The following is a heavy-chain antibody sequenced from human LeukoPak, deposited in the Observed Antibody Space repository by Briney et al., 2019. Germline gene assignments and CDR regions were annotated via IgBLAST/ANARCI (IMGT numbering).Heavy chain of an antibody. CDR3: AKEIYSSSWSYFDY. CDR1: GFTFSGYS. CDR2: IRYDGSNK. V-gene: IGHV3-30*02. D-gene: IGHD6-13*01. J-gene: IGHJ4*02. Sequence: GGSLRLSCAASGFTFSGYSMNWVRQAPGKGLEWVAFIRYDGSNKYYADSVKGRFTISRDNSKNTLYLQMNSLRAEDTAVYYCAKEIYSSSWSYFDYWGQGTLVTVSS.